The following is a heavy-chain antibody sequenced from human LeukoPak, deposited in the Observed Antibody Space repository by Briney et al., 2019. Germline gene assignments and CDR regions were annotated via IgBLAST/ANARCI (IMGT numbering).Heavy chain of an antibody. V-gene: IGHV3-74*01. CDR1: GIIFSNYW. Sequence: GGSLRLSCAASGIIFSNYWMHWVRQAPEKGLVWVSRINRDGSSTSYADSVKGRFTISRDNAKNTLYLQMNSLRAEDTAVYYCARGGGYSYGSFDYWGQGTLVTVSS. J-gene: IGHJ4*02. CDR2: INRDGSST. D-gene: IGHD5-18*01. CDR3: ARGGGYSYGSFDY.